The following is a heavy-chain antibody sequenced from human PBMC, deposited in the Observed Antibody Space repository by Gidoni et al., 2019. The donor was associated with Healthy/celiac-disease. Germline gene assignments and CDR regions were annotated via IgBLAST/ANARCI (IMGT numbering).Heavy chain of an antibody. CDR3: AKGFPFDDYYYYGMDV. V-gene: IGHV3-23*01. D-gene: IGHD3-9*01. CDR1: RVTFRSYA. Sequence: EVQLLESGGVLVQPGGSLRLSCSASRVTFRSYAMSWVRQAPGKRLEWVSAISGSGGSTYYADSGKGRFTISRDNSKNTLYLQMNSLRAEDTAVYYCAKGFPFDDYYYYGMDVWGQGTTVTVSS. J-gene: IGHJ6*02. CDR2: ISGSGGST.